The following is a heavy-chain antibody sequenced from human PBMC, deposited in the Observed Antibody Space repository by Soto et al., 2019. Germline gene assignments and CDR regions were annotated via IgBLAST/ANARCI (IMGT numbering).Heavy chain of an antibody. CDR2: ISTFNGNT. Sequence: GASVNVSCKASGYSFANHGITWVRQAPGQGLEWMGWISTFNGNTNYAQRFQGRVTMTIDTSTNTAYMELRSLSSDDTALYYCAKLIGYSSGWYAFGGRGTLDTVSS. CDR3: AKLIGYSSGWYAF. CDR1: GYSFANHG. J-gene: IGHJ4*02. V-gene: IGHV1-18*04. D-gene: IGHD6-19*01.